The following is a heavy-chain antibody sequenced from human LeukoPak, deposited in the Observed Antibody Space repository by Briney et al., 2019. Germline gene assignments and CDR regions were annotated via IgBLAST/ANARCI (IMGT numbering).Heavy chain of an antibody. CDR2: ISAYNGNT. V-gene: IGHV1-18*01. D-gene: IGHD3-22*01. Sequence: ASVKVSCKASGYTFTSYGISWVRQAPGQGLEWMGWISAYNGNTNYAQKLQGRVTMTTDTSTSTAYMELRSLRSDDTAVYYCAREFLPTYYYDSSGYLDVWGKGTTVTVSS. CDR1: GYTFTSYG. CDR3: AREFLPTYYYDSSGYLDV. J-gene: IGHJ6*03.